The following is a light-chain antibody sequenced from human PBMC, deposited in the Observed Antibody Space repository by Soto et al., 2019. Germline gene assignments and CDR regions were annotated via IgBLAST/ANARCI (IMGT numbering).Light chain of an antibody. V-gene: IGKV1-33*01. Sequence: DIQMTQSPSSLSASVGDRVTITCQASQDISNYLNWYQQKLGKAPKLLIYDASNLETGVPSRFSGGGSGTDFTFTISSLQPEDIATYYCQQYDNLPPRLTFGGGTKVEIK. CDR1: QDISNY. CDR3: QQYDNLPPRLT. J-gene: IGKJ4*01. CDR2: DAS.